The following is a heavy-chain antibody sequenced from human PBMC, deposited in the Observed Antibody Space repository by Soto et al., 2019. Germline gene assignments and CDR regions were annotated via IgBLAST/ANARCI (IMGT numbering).Heavy chain of an antibody. V-gene: IGHV1-46*04. CDR2: INPSGGST. CDR3: ARDSLQWLVV. D-gene: IGHD6-19*01. J-gene: IGHJ6*02. Sequence: QVQLVQSGAEVKKPGASVKVSCKASGYTFTSYYMHWVRQAPGQGLEWMGIINPSGGSTSYAQKLQGRVTMTRDTSKSTVYMELSSLRSEDTAVYYCARDSLQWLVVWGQGTTVTVSS. CDR1: GYTFTSYY.